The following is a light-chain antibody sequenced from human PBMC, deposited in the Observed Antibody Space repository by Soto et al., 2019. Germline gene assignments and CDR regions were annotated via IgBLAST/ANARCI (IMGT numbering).Light chain of an antibody. CDR2: GVT. CDR1: SSNIGAGYD. J-gene: IGLJ1*01. Sequence: QSVLTQPPSVSGAPGQRVTVSCTGSSSNIGAGYDVHWYQQLPGTAPKLLIYGVTYRPSGVPDRLSGSKSGTSASLAITGLQDEDEADNYSKSYDSSLSGYVFGTGTKLTVL. CDR3: KSYDSSLSGYV. V-gene: IGLV1-40*01.